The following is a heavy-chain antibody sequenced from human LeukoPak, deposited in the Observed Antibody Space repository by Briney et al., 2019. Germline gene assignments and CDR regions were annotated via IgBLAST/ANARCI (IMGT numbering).Heavy chain of an antibody. V-gene: IGHV4-39*01. CDR1: GGSMSSSNYY. Sequence: PSETLSLTCTVSGGSMSSSNYYWGWVRQPPGTGLEWIGTIYYSGSTFFNNPSLKSRVTISVDTSENQFSLKLSSVTAADTAVYYCARPPLPTNANAFDIWGQGTMVTVSS. CDR3: ARPPLPTNANAFDI. D-gene: IGHD1/OR15-1a*01. CDR2: IYYSGST. J-gene: IGHJ3*02.